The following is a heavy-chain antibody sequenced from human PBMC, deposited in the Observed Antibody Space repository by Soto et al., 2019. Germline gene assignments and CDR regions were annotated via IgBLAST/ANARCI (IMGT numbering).Heavy chain of an antibody. J-gene: IGHJ4*02. V-gene: IGHV3-73*01. Sequence: EVQLVESGGGLVQPGGSLKLSCAASGFIFSGSAVHWVRQASGKGLEWVGRILSKAGNYATAYPASMKGRFTISRDDYEDWAFLQMTSLQTQGTAVYYCVRGRSPYYDDYRGEGALVALSS. CDR1: GFIFSGSA. CDR3: VRGRSPYYDDY. CDR2: ILSKAGNYAT. D-gene: IGHD3-10*01.